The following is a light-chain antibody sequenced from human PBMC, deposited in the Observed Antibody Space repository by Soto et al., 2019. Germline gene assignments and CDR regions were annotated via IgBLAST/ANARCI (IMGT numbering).Light chain of an antibody. CDR2: DVS. Sequence: QSALTQPASVSGSPGQSITISCTGTSSDVGGYNYVSWYQQHPGKAPKLMIYDVSNRPSGVSNRFSGSKSGNTASLTISGLQAEDEADYCCSSYTSSSPYVVLGGGTKLTVL. CDR3: SSYTSSSPYVV. J-gene: IGLJ2*01. V-gene: IGLV2-14*01. CDR1: SSDVGGYNY.